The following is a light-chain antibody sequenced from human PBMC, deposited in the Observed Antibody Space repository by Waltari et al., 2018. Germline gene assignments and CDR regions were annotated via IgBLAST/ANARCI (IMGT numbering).Light chain of an antibody. V-gene: IGLV2-14*01. CDR3: SSYTTGSTWV. CDR2: DVS. J-gene: IGLJ3*02. Sequence: QSALTQPASVSGSPGQSITISCIGTSNDVGGFNYVSWYQQHPGKAPKLMIYDVSNRPSGVSSRFSGSKSGNTASLTISGLQAEDEADYYCSSYTTGSTWVFGGGTKLTVL. CDR1: SNDVGGFNY.